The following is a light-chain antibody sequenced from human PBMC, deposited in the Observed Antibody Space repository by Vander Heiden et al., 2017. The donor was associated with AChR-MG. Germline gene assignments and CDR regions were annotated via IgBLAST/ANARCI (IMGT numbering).Light chain of an antibody. J-gene: IGKJ4*01. CDR1: QDINNY. V-gene: IGKV1-9*01. CDR3: QQLKSYPLT. CDR2: AAS. Sequence: DIQLTQSPSFLPASVGDRVTITCRASQDINNYLAWYQQKPGKAPKLLVYAASTLQTEVSSRFSGSGSGTEFTLTISSLQPEDFATYHCQQLKSYPLTFGGGTKVE.